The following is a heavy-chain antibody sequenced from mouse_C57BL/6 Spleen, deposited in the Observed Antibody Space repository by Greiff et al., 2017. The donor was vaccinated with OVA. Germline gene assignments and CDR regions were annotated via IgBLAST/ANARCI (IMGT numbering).Heavy chain of an antibody. CDR3: ASLLRAY. Sequence: VQLQQSGPELVKPGASVKISCKASGYAFSSSWMNWVKQRPGKGLEWIGRIYPGDGDTNYNEKFKGKATLTADKSSSTAYMQLSSLTSEDSAVYFCASLLRAYWGQGNLVTVSA. V-gene: IGHV1-82*01. CDR2: IYPGDGDT. J-gene: IGHJ3*01. CDR1: GYAFSSSW. D-gene: IGHD2-10*01.